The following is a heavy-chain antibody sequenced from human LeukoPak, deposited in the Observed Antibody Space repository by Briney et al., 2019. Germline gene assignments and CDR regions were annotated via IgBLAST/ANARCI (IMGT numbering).Heavy chain of an antibody. Sequence: GGSLRLSCAASGFTFTGYDMNWVRQAPGKGLGWVSYISSSGSTIYYADSVKGRFTISRDNAKNSLYLQMNSLRAEDTAVYYCAELGITMIGGVWGKGTTVTISS. CDR2: ISSSGSTI. CDR1: GFTFTGYD. J-gene: IGHJ6*04. D-gene: IGHD3-10*02. V-gene: IGHV3-48*03. CDR3: AELGITMIGGV.